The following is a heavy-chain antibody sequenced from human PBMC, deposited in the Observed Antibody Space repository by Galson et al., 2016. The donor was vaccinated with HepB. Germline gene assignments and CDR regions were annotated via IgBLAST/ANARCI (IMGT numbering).Heavy chain of an antibody. CDR3: ARGHGDKRYDF. CDR2: IIPIFYTP. D-gene: IGHD4-17*01. V-gene: IGHV1-69*13. CDR1: GGTFSTYS. J-gene: IGHJ4*02. Sequence: SVKVSCKASGGTFSTYSIIWVRQAPGQGLEWMGGIIPIFYTPKYSQRFQSRVTMTADESTSTAYMELSSLRSEDTAVYYCARGHGDKRYDFWGQGTLVTVFS.